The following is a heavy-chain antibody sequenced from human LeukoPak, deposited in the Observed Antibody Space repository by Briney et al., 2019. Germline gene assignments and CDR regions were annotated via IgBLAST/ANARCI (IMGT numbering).Heavy chain of an antibody. CDR2: IIPIFGTA. D-gene: IGHD3-3*01. J-gene: IGHJ4*02. Sequence: GASVKVSCKASGGTFISYAISWVRQAPGQGLEWMGGIIPIFGTANYAQKFQGRVTITADESASTAYMELSSLRSEDTAVYYCARSWALRFLETDVDFDYWGQGTLVTVSS. CDR3: ARSWALRFLETDVDFDY. V-gene: IGHV1-69*13. CDR1: GGTFISYA.